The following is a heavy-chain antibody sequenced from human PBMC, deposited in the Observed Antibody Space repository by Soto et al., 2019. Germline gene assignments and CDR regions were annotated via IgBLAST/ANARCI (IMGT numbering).Heavy chain of an antibody. V-gene: IGHV2-5*02. J-gene: IGHJ5*02. Sequence: QITLKESGPTLVKPTQTLTLTCTFSGFSLSTSGVGVGWIRQPPGKALEWLALIYWDDDKRYSPSLKSRLTITKDTSKNQVVLTMTNMDPVDTATYYCAHRRRYTAMTTKGAVVNWFDPWGQGTLVTVSP. CDR2: IYWDDDK. D-gene: IGHD5-18*01. CDR1: GFSLSTSGVG. CDR3: AHRRRYTAMTTKGAVVNWFDP.